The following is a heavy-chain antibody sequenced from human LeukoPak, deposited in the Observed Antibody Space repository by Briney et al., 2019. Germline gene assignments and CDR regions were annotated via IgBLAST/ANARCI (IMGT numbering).Heavy chain of an antibody. V-gene: IGHV3-30-3*01. D-gene: IGHD1-14*01. CDR2: ISYDGSNK. J-gene: IGHJ4*02. CDR1: GFTFSSYA. CDR3: VRSRDKYNTSPD. Sequence: GGSLRLSCAASGFTFSSYAMHWVRQAPGKGLEWVAVISYDGSNKYYADSVKGRFTISRDNAKNSLYLQMNSLRVEDTAVYYCVRSRDKYNTSPDWGQGTLVTVSS.